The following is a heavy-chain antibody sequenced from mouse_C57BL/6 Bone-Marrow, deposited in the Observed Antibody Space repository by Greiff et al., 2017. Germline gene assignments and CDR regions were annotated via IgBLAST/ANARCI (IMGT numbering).Heavy chain of an antibody. CDR3: TTETGYDPVAY. J-gene: IGHJ3*01. V-gene: IGHV14-4*01. D-gene: IGHD2-2*01. CDR2: IDPENGDT. CDR1: GFNIKDDY. Sequence: VQLQQSGAELVRPGASVKLSCTASGFNIKDDYMHWVKQRPDQGLEWIGWIDPENGDTEYASKFQGKATITADTSSNTAYLQLSSLTSEDTAVYYCTTETGYDPVAYWGQGTLVTVSA.